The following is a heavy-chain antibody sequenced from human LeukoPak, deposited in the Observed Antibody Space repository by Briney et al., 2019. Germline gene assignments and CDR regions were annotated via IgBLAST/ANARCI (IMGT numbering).Heavy chain of an antibody. CDR3: ARRGSNWGYYFDY. D-gene: IGHD7-27*01. Sequence: SETLSLTCTVSGGSISSYYWSWIRQPPGKGLEWIGYIYYSGSTNYNPSLKSRVTISVDTSKNQFSLDLSLVTAEDTSVYYCARRGSNWGYYFDYWGQGTLVTVSS. CDR1: GGSISSYY. CDR2: IYYSGST. J-gene: IGHJ4*02. V-gene: IGHV4-59*08.